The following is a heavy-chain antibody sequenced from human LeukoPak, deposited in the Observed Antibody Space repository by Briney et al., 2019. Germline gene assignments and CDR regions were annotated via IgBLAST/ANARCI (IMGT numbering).Heavy chain of an antibody. CDR2: ISRTSSDI. J-gene: IGHJ4*02. D-gene: IGHD2-2*01. CDR3: ARDLPAAVD. V-gene: IGHV3-21*01. CDR1: GFSFSGYS. Sequence: GGSLRLSCATSGFSFSGYSMSWVRQAPVKGLEWVSFISRTSSDIYHADSVKGRFTISRDNAKNSLYLQMNSLRAEDTAVYYCARDLPAAVDWGQGTLVTVSS.